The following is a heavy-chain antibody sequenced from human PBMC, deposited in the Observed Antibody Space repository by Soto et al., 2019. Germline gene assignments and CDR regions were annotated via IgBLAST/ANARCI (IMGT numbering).Heavy chain of an antibody. CDR3: ARDSTPY. CDR1: GFTFSTYT. J-gene: IGHJ4*02. V-gene: IGHV3-21*01. CDR2: ISSSSSYI. Sequence: GGSLRLSCAASGFTFSTYTMSWVRRAPGKGLEWVSSISSSSSYIYYADSVKGRFTISRDNAKNSLYLQMNSLRAEDTAVYYCARDSTPYWGQGTLVTVSS.